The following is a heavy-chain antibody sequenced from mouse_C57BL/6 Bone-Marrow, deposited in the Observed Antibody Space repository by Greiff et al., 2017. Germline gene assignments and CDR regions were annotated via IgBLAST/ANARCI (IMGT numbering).Heavy chain of an antibody. CDR3: ARMGYYYGSSFYWYFGV. CDR1: GYTFTSYW. J-gene: IGHJ1*03. D-gene: IGHD1-1*01. V-gene: IGHV1-69*01. Sequence: QVQLQQPGAELVMPGASVKLSCKASGYTFTSYWMHWVKQRPGQGLEWIGEIDPSDSYTNYNQKFKGKSTLTVDKSSSTAYMQLSSLTSEDSAVYYCARMGYYYGSSFYWYFGVWGTGTTVTVSS. CDR2: IDPSDSYT.